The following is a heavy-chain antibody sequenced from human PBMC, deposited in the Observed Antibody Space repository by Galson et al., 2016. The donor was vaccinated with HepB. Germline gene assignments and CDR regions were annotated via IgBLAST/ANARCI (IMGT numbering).Heavy chain of an antibody. CDR3: ARERGEDCASSNCDRVLDP. Sequence: TLSLTCGVSGDSISSAGYSWTWIRQPPGKGLEWMGNIHHSGRTYHNPSLKSRVTLSLDRSNNQFSLKLSSVTAADTAVYFCARERGEDCASSNCDRVLDPWGQGTLVTVSS. CDR1: GDSISSAGYS. CDR2: IHHSGRT. J-gene: IGHJ5*02. V-gene: IGHV4-30-2*01. D-gene: IGHD2-2*01.